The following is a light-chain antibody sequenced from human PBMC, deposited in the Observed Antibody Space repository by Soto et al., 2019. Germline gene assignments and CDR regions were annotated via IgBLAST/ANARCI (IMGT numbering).Light chain of an antibody. Sequence: SPATLSVSPGERATLSCRASQSLSSDLVWYQQKPGQAPRLLIYDASNRATGIPARFSGSGSGTDFTLTISSLEPEDFAVYYCQQRSNLPPLTFGGGTNVDVK. CDR3: QQRSNLPPLT. CDR1: QSLSSD. J-gene: IGKJ4*01. V-gene: IGKV3-11*01. CDR2: DAS.